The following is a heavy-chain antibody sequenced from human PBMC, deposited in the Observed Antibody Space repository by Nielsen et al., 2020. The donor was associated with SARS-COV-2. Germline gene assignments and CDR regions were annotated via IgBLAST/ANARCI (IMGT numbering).Heavy chain of an antibody. CDR2: ISGSGGST. CDR3: AKATTVTTSPI. D-gene: IGHD4-17*01. J-gene: IGHJ3*02. Sequence: GESLKISCAASGFTFSSYAMSWVRQAPGKGLEWVSAISGSGGSTYYADSVKGRFTISRDNSKNTLHLQMNSLRAEDTAVYYCAKATTVTTSPIWGQGTMVTVSS. CDR1: GFTFSSYA. V-gene: IGHV3-23*01.